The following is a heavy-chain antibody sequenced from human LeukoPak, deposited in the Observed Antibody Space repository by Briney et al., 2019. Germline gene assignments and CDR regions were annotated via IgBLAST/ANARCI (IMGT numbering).Heavy chain of an antibody. D-gene: IGHD3-10*02. Sequence: SGPVLVKPPETLTLTCTVSGFSVSNARMGVSWIRRPPGKALEWLAHIFSNDEKSYSTSLKSRLTISKDTSKSQVVLTMTNMDPVDTGTYYCARIGPGVRYFDYWGQGTLVTVSS. V-gene: IGHV2-26*01. J-gene: IGHJ4*02. CDR1: GFSVSNARMG. CDR3: ARIGPGVRYFDY. CDR2: IFSNDEK.